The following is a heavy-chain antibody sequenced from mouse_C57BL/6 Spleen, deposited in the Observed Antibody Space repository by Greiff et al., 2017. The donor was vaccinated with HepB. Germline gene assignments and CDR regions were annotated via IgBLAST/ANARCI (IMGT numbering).Heavy chain of an antibody. CDR2: INPSSGYT. CDR3: ASFTTVVASSRDYYAMDY. D-gene: IGHD1-1*01. V-gene: IGHV1-7*01. Sequence: VQLQQSGAELAKPGASVKLSCKASGYTFTSYWMHWVKQRPGQGLEWIGYINPSSGYTKYNQKFKDKATLTADKSSSTAYMQLSSLTYEDSAVYYYASFTTVVASSRDYYAMDYWGQGTSVTVSS. J-gene: IGHJ4*01. CDR1: GYTFTSYW.